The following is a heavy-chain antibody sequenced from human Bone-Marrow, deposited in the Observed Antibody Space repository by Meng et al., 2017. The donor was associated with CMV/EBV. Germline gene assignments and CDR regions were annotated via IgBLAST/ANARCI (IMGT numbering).Heavy chain of an antibody. J-gene: IGHJ6*02. CDR1: GFTFSDYA. D-gene: IGHD2-2*02. V-gene: IGHV4-34*01. CDR2: INHSGST. CDR3: ARGRENLPDCSSTSCYRVGYYGLDV. Sequence: ESLKISCAASGFTFSDYAMHWVRQPPGKGLEWIGEINHSGSTNYNPSLKSRVTISVDTSKNQFSLKLSSVTAADTAVYYCARGRENLPDCSSTSCYRVGYYGLDVWGQGTTVTVSS.